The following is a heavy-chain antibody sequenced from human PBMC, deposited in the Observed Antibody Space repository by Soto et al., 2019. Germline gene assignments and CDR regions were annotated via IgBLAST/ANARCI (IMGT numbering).Heavy chain of an antibody. J-gene: IGHJ4*02. Sequence: QVQLVDSGGGVVQPGRSLRLSCAASGFTFSSHGMHWVRQAPGKGLEWVAVISSHGRVDYYADSVKGRFIISRDNSRNTLCLKMNNPRDEETAVYYCEKEGDCSSSSCRYHFDFWRQGTLVTLSS. CDR3: EKEGDCSSSSCRYHFDF. CDR1: GFTFSSHG. D-gene: IGHD2-2*01. V-gene: IGHV3-30*18. CDR2: ISSHGRVD.